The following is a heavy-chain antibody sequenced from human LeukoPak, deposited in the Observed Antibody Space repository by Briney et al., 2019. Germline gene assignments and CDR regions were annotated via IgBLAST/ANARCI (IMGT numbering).Heavy chain of an antibody. CDR3: APLTVASSFDY. V-gene: IGHV3-48*03. CDR1: GFAFSVYE. CDR2: ISSSGGTR. D-gene: IGHD6-19*01. J-gene: IGHJ4*02. Sequence: PGGSLRLSCAASGFAFSVYEMYWVRQAPGKGLEWVSYISSSGGTRYYADSGKGRFTLSTDHAKNSLYLQMNSLRAEDTPVYYCAPLTVASSFDYWGQGTLVTVSS.